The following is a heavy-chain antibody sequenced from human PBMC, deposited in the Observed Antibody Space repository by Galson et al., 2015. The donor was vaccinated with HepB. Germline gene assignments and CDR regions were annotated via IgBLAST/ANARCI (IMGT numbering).Heavy chain of an antibody. J-gene: IGHJ4*02. CDR3: ARHGHWSNYWFDN. Sequence: QVQLQESGPGLVKPSETLSLTCTVSGGSISSYYYSWIRQPPGEGLEWIGYVHYSGITNYNPSLKSRVTMSMDTSKNQFSLKLSSVTAADTAVYYCARHGHWSNYWFDNWGQGTLVTVSS. CDR2: VHYSGIT. CDR1: GGSISSYY. V-gene: IGHV4-59*08. D-gene: IGHD1-26*01.